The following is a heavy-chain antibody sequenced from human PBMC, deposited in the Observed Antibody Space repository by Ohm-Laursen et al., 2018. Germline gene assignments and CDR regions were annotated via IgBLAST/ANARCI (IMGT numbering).Heavy chain of an antibody. V-gene: IGHV3-9*01. D-gene: IGHD3-10*01. CDR2: LSWDSSNI. CDR1: GFTFDDYA. CDR3: TKGLSGGTGHGNWFDP. J-gene: IGHJ5*02. Sequence: SLRLSCSASGFTFDDYAMHWVRQTPGKGLEWVSGLSWDSSNISYADSVKGRFTISRDNSKNTLYLQMSSLRVEDTAVYYCTKGLSGGTGHGNWFDPWGQGTLVIVSS.